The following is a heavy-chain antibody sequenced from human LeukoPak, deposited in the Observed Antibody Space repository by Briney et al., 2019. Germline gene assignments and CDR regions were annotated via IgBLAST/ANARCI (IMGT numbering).Heavy chain of an antibody. J-gene: IGHJ3*02. Sequence: GGSLRLSCAASGFTFSSYSMNWVRQAPGKGLEWVSSISSSSSYIYYADSVKGRFTISSDNSKNTLYLQMNSLRAEDTAVYYCARGFPHAMVRGVNGAFDIWGQGTMVTVSS. D-gene: IGHD3-10*01. CDR1: GFTFSSYS. CDR2: ISSSSSYI. CDR3: ARGFPHAMVRGVNGAFDI. V-gene: IGHV3-21*01.